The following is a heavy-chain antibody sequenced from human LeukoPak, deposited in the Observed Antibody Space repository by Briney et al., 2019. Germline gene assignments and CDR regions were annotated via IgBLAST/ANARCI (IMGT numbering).Heavy chain of an antibody. Sequence: SETLSLTCAVYGGSFSGYYWSWVRQPPGKGLEWIGEINHSGSTNYNPSLKSRVTISVDTSKNQFSLKLSSVTAADTAVYYCARIEGAHYDILTGYPDYWGQGTPVTGAS. V-gene: IGHV4-34*01. J-gene: IGHJ4*02. D-gene: IGHD3-9*01. CDR3: ARIEGAHYDILTGYPDY. CDR1: GGSFSGYY. CDR2: INHSGST.